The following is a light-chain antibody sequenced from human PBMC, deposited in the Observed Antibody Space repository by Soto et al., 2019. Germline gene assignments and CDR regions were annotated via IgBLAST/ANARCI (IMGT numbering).Light chain of an antibody. Sequence: EIVLTQSPGTLSLSPGERATLSCRASQSVSSSYLAWYQQKPGQAPRLLIYGASSRATCIPDRFSGSGSGTDVTITISRLEPEDFAVYYCQQYGSSPYTFGQGTKLEIK. CDR1: QSVSSSY. J-gene: IGKJ2*01. V-gene: IGKV3-20*01. CDR2: GAS. CDR3: QQYGSSPYT.